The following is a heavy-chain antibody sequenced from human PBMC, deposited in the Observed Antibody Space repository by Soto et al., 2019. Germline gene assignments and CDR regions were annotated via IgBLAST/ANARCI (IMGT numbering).Heavy chain of an antibody. CDR3: ARPITIFGVVHMYFDY. V-gene: IGHV1-8*01. J-gene: IGHJ4*02. Sequence: ASVKVSCKASGYTFTSYDINWVRQATGQGLEWMGWMNPNTGNTGYAQKFQGRVTMTRDTSISTAYMELSSLRSEDTAIYYCARPITIFGVVHMYFDYWGQGIGVTVSS. CDR2: MNPNTGNT. D-gene: IGHD3-3*01. CDR1: GYTFTSYD.